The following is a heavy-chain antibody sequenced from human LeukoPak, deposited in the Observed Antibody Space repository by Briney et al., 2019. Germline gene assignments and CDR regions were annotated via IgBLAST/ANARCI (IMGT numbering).Heavy chain of an antibody. CDR1: GFTFRTYW. CDR3: ARVANAVNDI. Sequence: PGGSLRLSCAASGFTFRTYWMTWVRQAPGKRLEWVANIKKDESEKYYVDSVKGRFTISRDNANNSLSLQMNSLRAEDTAVYYCARVANAVNDIWGQGTMVTVSS. J-gene: IGHJ3*02. CDR2: IKKDESEK. D-gene: IGHD4-17*01. V-gene: IGHV3-7*05.